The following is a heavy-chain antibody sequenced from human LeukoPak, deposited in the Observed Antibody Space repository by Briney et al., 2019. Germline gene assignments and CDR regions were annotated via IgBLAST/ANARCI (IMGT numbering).Heavy chain of an antibody. CDR1: GGTFSSYA. CDR3: ATGFWSGYPLDY. J-gene: IGHJ4*02. D-gene: IGHD3-3*01. CDR2: IIPIFGTA. V-gene: IGHV1-69*06. Sequence: GASVKVSCKASGGTFSSYAISWVRQAPGQGLEWMGGIIPIFGTANYAQKFQGRVTITADKSTSTAYMELSSLRSEDTAVYYCATGFWSGYPLDYWGQGTPVTVSS.